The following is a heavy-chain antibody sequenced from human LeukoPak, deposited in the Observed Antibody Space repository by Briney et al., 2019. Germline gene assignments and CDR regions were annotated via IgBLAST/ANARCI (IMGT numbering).Heavy chain of an antibody. CDR2: ISSGSSYI. D-gene: IGHD2-15*01. V-gene: IGHV3-21*01. CDR3: ARDRGTYCSGGTCSPDY. CDR1: GFTFSTYN. J-gene: IGHJ4*02. Sequence: PGGSLRLSCVASGFTFSTYNMNWVRQAPGKGLEWVSSISSGSSYIYYADSVKGRFTISRDNAKNSLYLQMSSLRAEDTAVYYCARDRGTYCSGGTCSPDYWGQGTLVTVSS.